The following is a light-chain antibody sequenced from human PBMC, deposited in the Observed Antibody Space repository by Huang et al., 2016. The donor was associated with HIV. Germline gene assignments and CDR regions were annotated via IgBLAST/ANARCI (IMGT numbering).Light chain of an antibody. V-gene: IGKV3-15*01. CDR1: QSVNRN. CDR2: GAS. CDR3: QQYNKWPPIT. J-gene: IGKJ5*01. Sequence: EIVMTQSPASLSVSPGERATLSCRASQSVNRNLAWYQQKPGQAPRLLIYGASARATGVSARVSGSGSGKDFTLTISSLQSEDSAVYYCQQYNKWPPITFGQGTRLEIK.